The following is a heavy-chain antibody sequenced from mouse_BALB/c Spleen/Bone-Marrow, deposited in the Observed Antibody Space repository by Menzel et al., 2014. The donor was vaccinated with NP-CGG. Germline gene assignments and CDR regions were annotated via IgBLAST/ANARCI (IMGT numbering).Heavy chain of an antibody. CDR3: VLITPVVSDY. J-gene: IGHJ2*01. Sequence: VKLMESGAELAKPGASVKMSCKASGYTFTTYWIHWVKQRPGQGLEWIGYINPSTGYTEYIQKFKDKATLTADKSSSTAYMQLNSLTSEDSSVYYCVLITPVVSDYWGQGTTLTVSS. CDR1: GYTFTTYW. V-gene: IGHV1-7*01. D-gene: IGHD1-1*01. CDR2: INPSTGYT.